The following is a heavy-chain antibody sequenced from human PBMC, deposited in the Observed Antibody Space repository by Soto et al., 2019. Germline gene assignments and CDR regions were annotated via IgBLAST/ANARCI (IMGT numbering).Heavy chain of an antibody. D-gene: IGHD3-9*01. CDR3: GTVHGTYYDPLTGLWGGHFDF. J-gene: IGHJ4*02. V-gene: IGHV1-18*01. CDR1: GYTFTSYG. CDR2: ISAYNGNT. Sequence: ASVKVSCKAAGYTFTSYGISWVRQAPGQGLEWMGWISAYNGNTNYAQKLQGRVTITRDTSASTAYMELSSLRSEDTAVFYCGTVHGTYYDPLTGLWGGHFDFWGQGTQVTVSS.